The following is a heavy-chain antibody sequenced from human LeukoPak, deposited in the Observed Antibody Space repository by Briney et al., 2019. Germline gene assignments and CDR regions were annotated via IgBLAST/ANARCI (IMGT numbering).Heavy chain of an antibody. CDR1: GDSVSSNSAA. J-gene: IGHJ5*02. CDR2: TYYRSKWYK. V-gene: IGHV6-1*01. D-gene: IGHD3-10*01. CDR3: AREPSMVRGVIISSPDFYNRFDP. Sequence: SQTLSLTCAISGDSVSSNSAAWNWIRQSPSRGLEWPGRTYYRSKWYKDYAVSVKSRRTINPDTSKNRRSLQLNSVTPEDTAVYYCAREPSMVRGVIISSPDFYNRFDPWGQGTLVTVSS.